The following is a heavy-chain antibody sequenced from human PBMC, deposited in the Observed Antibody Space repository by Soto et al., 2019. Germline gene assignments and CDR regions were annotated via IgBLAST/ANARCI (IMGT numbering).Heavy chain of an antibody. Sequence: WGSLRLACAASGSTFRDYYMSWIRQAPGKGLEWVALILHDGSNEYYADSVKGRFTISRDNSKNTLYLQMNSLRGDDTAVYYCAKSRDGYSFYYYYGMDGWGQGTTVTVSS. D-gene: IGHD4-4*01. V-gene: IGHV3-30*18. CDR1: GSTFRDYY. J-gene: IGHJ6*02. CDR3: AKSRDGYSFYYYYGMDG. CDR2: ILHDGSNE.